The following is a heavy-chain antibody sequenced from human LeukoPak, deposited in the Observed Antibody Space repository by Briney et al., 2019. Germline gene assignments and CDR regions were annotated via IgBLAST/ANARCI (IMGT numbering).Heavy chain of an antibody. CDR2: IYTSGST. Sequence: SETLSLTCTVSGGSISSGIYYWTWIRQPAGKGLEWIGRIYTSGSTNYNPSLKSRVTISVDTSKNQFSLKLSSVTAADTAVYYCARSLPWELQGGDAFDIWGQGTMVTVSS. CDR1: GGSISSGIYY. V-gene: IGHV4-61*02. D-gene: IGHD1-26*01. CDR3: ARSLPWELQGGDAFDI. J-gene: IGHJ3*02.